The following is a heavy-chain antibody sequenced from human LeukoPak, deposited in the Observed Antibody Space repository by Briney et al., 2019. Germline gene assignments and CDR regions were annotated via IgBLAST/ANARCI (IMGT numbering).Heavy chain of an antibody. Sequence: ASVKVSCKASGCTFTTFGISWVRQAPGQGLEWMGWISANSGKADYAQKFQGRVTVTTDTSASTAYMELRSLRTDDTAVYYCARVGIGYYDKSGYYPYYCDSWGQGTLVTVSS. V-gene: IGHV1-18*01. D-gene: IGHD3-22*01. J-gene: IGHJ4*02. CDR2: ISANSGKA. CDR3: ARVGIGYYDKSGYYPYYCDS. CDR1: GCTFTTFG.